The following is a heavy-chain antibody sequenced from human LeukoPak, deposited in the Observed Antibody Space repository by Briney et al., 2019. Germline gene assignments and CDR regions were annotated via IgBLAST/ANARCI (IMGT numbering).Heavy chain of an antibody. CDR1: GGSISSYY. D-gene: IGHD1-14*01. V-gene: IGHV4-34*01. CDR2: INHSGST. J-gene: IGHJ5*02. CDR3: ARRARPGGPGRWFDP. Sequence: SETLSLTCTVSGGSISSYYWSWIRQPPGKGLEWIGEINHSGSTNYNPSLKSRVTISVDTSKNQFSLKLSSVTAADTAIYYCARRARPGGPGRWFDPWGQGTLVTVSS.